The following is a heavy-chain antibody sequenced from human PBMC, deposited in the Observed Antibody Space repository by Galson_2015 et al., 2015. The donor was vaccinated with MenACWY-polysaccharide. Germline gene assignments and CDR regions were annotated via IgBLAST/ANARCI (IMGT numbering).Heavy chain of an antibody. J-gene: IGHJ6*02. V-gene: IGHV3-21*06. D-gene: IGHD3-10*01. CDR1: GFRLNTYY. CDR2: ISKSGNDK. CDR3: ANELHNYGRDV. Sequence: SLRLSCAASGFRLNTYYMNWVRQTPGKGLGWVSSISKSGNDKQDNVSERGRFTISRHIAKNSLFLQMNSLGVEDTAKYYCANELHNYGRDVWVHGTTVTVSS.